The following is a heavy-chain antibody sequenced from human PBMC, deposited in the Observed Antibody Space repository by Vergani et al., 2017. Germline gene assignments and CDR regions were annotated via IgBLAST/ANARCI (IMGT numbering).Heavy chain of an antibody. D-gene: IGHD6-6*01. Sequence: QVQLVESGGGVVQPGRSLRLSCAASGFTFSSYAMHWVRQAPGKGLEWVAVISYDGSNKYYADSVKGRFTISRDNSKNTLYLQVNSLRAEDTAVYYCARDGGIAARPEYYFDYWGQGTLVTVSS. CDR1: GFTFSSYA. V-gene: IGHV3-30-3*01. J-gene: IGHJ4*02. CDR3: ARDGGIAARPEYYFDY. CDR2: ISYDGSNK.